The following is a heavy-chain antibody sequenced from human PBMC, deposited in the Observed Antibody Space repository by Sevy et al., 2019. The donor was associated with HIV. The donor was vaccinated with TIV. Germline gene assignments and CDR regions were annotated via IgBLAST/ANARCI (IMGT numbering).Heavy chain of an antibody. D-gene: IGHD2-2*02. CDR1: GFTFSSYS. Sequence: GGSLRLSCAASGFTFSSYSMNWVRQAPGKGLEWVSYISSSSSSIYYADSVKGRFTISRDNAKNSLYLQMNSLRDEDTAVYYCARGYCSSTSCYKLFDYWGQGTLVTVSS. CDR2: ISSSSSSI. CDR3: ARGYCSSTSCYKLFDY. V-gene: IGHV3-48*02. J-gene: IGHJ4*02.